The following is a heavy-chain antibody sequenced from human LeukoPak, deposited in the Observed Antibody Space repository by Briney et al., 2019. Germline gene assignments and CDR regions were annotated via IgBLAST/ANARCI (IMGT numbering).Heavy chain of an antibody. J-gene: IGHJ4*01. CDR2: IRSDGINK. V-gene: IGHV3-30*02. D-gene: IGHD3-10*01. CDR3: AKLGKTENHYGSGRFSYYNYKDD. Sequence: GGSLRLSCAASGFTFSNYGMHWVRQAPGKGLEWVAFIRSDGINKYHADSVKGRFTISRDNSKNTLYLQINSLRAEDTAVYYCAKLGKTENHYGSGRFSYYNYKDDWGQGTPVTISS. CDR1: GFTFSNYG.